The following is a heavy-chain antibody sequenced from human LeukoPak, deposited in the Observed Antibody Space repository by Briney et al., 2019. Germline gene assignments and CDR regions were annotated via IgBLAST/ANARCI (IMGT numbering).Heavy chain of an antibody. Sequence: ASVKVSCKASGYTFTSYDINWVRQATGQGLEWMGWINPNSGGTNYAQKFQGRVTMTRDTSISTAYMELSRLRSDDTAVYYCASLNWNDDGDAFDIWGQGTMVTVSS. D-gene: IGHD1-1*01. V-gene: IGHV1-2*02. J-gene: IGHJ3*02. CDR3: ASLNWNDDGDAFDI. CDR1: GYTFTSYD. CDR2: INPNSGGT.